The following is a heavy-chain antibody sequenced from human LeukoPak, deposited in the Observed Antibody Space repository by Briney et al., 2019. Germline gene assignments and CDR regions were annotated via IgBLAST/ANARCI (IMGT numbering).Heavy chain of an antibody. CDR2: ISSSSTI. CDR3: ARGPPTDYGGKPYYYYGMDV. V-gene: IGHV3-48*04. Sequence: GGSLRLSSAASGFTFSSYSMNWVRQAPGKGLEWVSYISSSSTIYYADSVKGRFTISRDNAKNSLYLQMNSLRAEDTAVYYCARGPPTDYGGKPYYYYGMDVWGQGTTVTVSS. D-gene: IGHD4-23*01. J-gene: IGHJ6*02. CDR1: GFTFSSYS.